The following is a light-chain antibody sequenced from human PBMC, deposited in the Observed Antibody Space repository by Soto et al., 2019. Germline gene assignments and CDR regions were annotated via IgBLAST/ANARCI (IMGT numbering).Light chain of an antibody. CDR2: GVN. J-gene: IGLJ1*01. CDR3: CSYTTSTTYV. Sequence: QSVLTQPASVSGSPGQSITISCTGTVSDVCGYDSVSWYQQHPGRAPKLIIYGVNNRPSGVSNRFSASKSADTASLTISGLQAEDEANYYCCSYTTSTTYVFGTGTKLTVL. CDR1: VSDVCGYDS. V-gene: IGLV2-14*03.